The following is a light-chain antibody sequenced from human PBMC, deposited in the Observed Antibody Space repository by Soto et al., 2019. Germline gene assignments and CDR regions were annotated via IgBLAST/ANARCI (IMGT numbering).Light chain of an antibody. CDR3: QQYGSSPIT. Sequence: EIVLTQSPGTLSLSPGERATLSCRASQSFSSSYLAWYQQKPGQAPRLLTYDASSRAPGIPDRFSGSGSGTDFTLTISRLEPEDFAVYYCQQYGSSPITFGPGTKVDI. CDR2: DAS. CDR1: QSFSSSY. V-gene: IGKV3-20*01. J-gene: IGKJ3*01.